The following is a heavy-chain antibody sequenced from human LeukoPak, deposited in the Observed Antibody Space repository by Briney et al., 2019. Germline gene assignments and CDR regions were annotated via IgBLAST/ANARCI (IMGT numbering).Heavy chain of an antibody. CDR3: ARAWPFYGSGSYSLDY. V-gene: IGHV3-11*05. D-gene: IGHD3-10*01. J-gene: IGHJ4*02. Sequence: GGSLRLSCAASGFAFSDYYMSWIRQAPGKGLEWVSYISSSSSYTNYADSVKGRFTISRDNAKNSLYLQMHSLRAEDTAVYYCARAWPFYGSGSYSLDYWGQGTLVTVSS. CDR1: GFAFSDYY. CDR2: ISSSSSYT.